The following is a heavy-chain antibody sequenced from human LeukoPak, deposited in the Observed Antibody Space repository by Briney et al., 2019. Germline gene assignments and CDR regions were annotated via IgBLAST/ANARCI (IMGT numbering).Heavy chain of an antibody. CDR2: INSDGSST. CDR1: GFTFSSYW. D-gene: IGHD3-9*01. Sequence: GGSLRLSCAASGFTFSSYWMHWVRQAPGKGLVWVSRINSDGSSTSYADSVKGRFTISRDNAKNTLYPQMNSLRAEDTAVYYCARGSFVLRYFDWSPTNWFDPWGQGTLVTVSS. CDR3: ARGSFVLRYFDWSPTNWFDP. V-gene: IGHV3-74*01. J-gene: IGHJ5*02.